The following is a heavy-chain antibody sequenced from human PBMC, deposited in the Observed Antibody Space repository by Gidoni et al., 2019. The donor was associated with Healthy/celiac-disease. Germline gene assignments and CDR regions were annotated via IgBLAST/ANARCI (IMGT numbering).Heavy chain of an antibody. CDR1: GYSISSGYY. CDR3: ARVIVGALYFDY. Sequence: QVQLQESGPGLVQPSETLSLTCAVSGYSISSGYYWCWIRQPPGKGLEWIGSIYHSGSTYYNPSLKSRVTISLDTSKNQFSLKLSSVTAADTAVYYCARVIVGALYFDYWGQGILVTLSS. D-gene: IGHD1-26*01. V-gene: IGHV4-38-2*01. CDR2: IYHSGST. J-gene: IGHJ4*02.